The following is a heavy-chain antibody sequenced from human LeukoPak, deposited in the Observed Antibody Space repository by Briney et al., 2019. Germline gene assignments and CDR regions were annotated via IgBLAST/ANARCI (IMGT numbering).Heavy chain of an antibody. CDR2: ISSNGGST. CDR3: ASAGVDTAMVKPFDY. Sequence: GGSLRLSCAASGFPFSSYAMHWVRQAPGKGLEYVSAISSNGGSTYYANSVKGRFTISRDNSKNTLYLQMGSLRAEDMAVYYCASAGVDTAMVKPFDYWGQGTLVTVSS. J-gene: IGHJ4*02. D-gene: IGHD5-18*01. CDR1: GFPFSSYA. V-gene: IGHV3-64*01.